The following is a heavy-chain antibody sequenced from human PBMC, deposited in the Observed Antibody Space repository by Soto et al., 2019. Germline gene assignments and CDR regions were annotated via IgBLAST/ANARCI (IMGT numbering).Heavy chain of an antibody. J-gene: IGHJ6*02. CDR3: AAGLASIAACPRYYYGMDV. D-gene: IGHD6-6*01. Sequence: SVKVSCKASGFTFTSSAVQWVRQARGQRLEWIGWIVVGSGNTNYAQKFQERVTITRDMSTSTAYMELSSLRSEDTAVYYCAAGLASIAACPRYYYGMDVWGQGTTVTVSS. CDR1: GFTFTSSA. CDR2: IVVGSGNT. V-gene: IGHV1-58*01.